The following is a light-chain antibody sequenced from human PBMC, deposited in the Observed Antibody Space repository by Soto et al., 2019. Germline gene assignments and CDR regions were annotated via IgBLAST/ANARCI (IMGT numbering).Light chain of an antibody. CDR1: QSIRNY. V-gene: IGKV1-5*01. CDR2: GAY. J-gene: IGKJ1*01. CDR3: QNHNSYSQT. Sequence: DIQMTQSPPTLSASVGDRVTITCRASQSIRNYLAWYQQMPGKAPKFLIYGAYNLQSGVPSRFSGSGSGTEFTLTISSLQPDDFATYFCQNHNSYSQTFGQGTKV.